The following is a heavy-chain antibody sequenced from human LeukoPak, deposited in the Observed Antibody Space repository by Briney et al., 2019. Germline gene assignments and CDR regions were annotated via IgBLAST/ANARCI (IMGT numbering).Heavy chain of an antibody. Sequence: SETLSLTCTVSGGSISNYFWSWIRQPPGKGLEWIGFITYSGSTDHNPSLKSRVAISVDASKNQFSLKLTSVTAADTAVYYCVRHTTSGWYQVVYWGQGTLVTVSS. J-gene: IGHJ4*02. CDR1: GGSISNYF. CDR3: VRHTTSGWYQVVY. CDR2: ITYSGST. V-gene: IGHV4-59*01. D-gene: IGHD6-19*01.